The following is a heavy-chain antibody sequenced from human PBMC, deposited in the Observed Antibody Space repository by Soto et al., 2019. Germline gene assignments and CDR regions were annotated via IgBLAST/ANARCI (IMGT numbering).Heavy chain of an antibody. Sequence: EVQLVESGGGLVQPGRSLRLSCAASGFTFDDYAMHWVRQAPGKGLEWVSGISWNRGSIGYADSVKGRFTISRDNAKNSLYLQMNSLRAEDTALYYCAYGGWPAASFDIWGQGTMVTVSS. CDR2: ISWNRGSI. J-gene: IGHJ3*02. D-gene: IGHD2-15*01. V-gene: IGHV3-9*01. CDR1: GFTFDDYA. CDR3: AYGGWPAASFDI.